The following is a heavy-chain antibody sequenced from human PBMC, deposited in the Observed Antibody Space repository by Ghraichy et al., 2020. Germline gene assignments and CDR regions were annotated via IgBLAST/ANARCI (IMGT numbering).Heavy chain of an antibody. D-gene: IGHD6-6*01. V-gene: IGHV3-30*02. CDR3: AKQRRLAARLFDY. J-gene: IGHJ4*02. CDR1: GFTFTTSG. Sequence: GESLNISCAASGFTFTTSGIHWVRQAPGKGLEWVAFIRYDGGEKYYADSVKGRFTISRDNSKNTVSLQMNSLRAEDTAVYYCAKQRRLAARLFDYWGQGTLVTVSS. CDR2: IRYDGGEK.